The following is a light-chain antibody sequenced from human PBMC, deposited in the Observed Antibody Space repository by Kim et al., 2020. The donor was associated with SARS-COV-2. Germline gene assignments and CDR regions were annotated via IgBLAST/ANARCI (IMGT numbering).Light chain of an antibody. J-gene: IGLJ2*01. CDR2: EVS. CDR1: SSDVGSYNL. CDR3: CSYAGSSTFDVV. Sequence: SSTLSCTGTSSDVGSYNLVSWYQQHPGKAPKLMIYEVSKRPSGVSNRFSGSKSGNTASLTISGLQAEDEADYYCCSYAGSSTFDVVFGGGTQLTVL. V-gene: IGLV2-23*02.